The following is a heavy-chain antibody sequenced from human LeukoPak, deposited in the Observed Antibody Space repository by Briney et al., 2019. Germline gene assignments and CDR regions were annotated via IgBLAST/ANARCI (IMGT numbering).Heavy chain of an antibody. CDR1: GFTFSRYW. CDR3: VRQRYSDY. Sequence: GGSLRLSCAASGFTFSRYWMTWVRQAPGKGLEWVANIKEDGSENSYVESVKGRFTISRDNAKNSLYLQLNSLRAEDTAVYLCVRQRYSDYWGQGTLVTVSS. CDR2: IKEDGSEN. J-gene: IGHJ4*02. V-gene: IGHV3-7*01.